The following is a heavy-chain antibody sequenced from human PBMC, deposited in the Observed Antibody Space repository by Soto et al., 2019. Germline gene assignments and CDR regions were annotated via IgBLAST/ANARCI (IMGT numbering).Heavy chain of an antibody. CDR2: INPATGNT. D-gene: IGHD1-1*01. J-gene: IGHJ5*02. CDR3: ARRYKSAGWLEP. V-gene: IGHV1-3*01. CDR1: GYSFATYA. Sequence: EASVKVSCKASGYSFATYAMHWVRQAPGQGPEWMGWINPATGNTEYSDKFQDRVTFTRDTSATTAYMELRGLRSEDTAVYYCARRYKSAGWLEPWGQGTLVTVSS.